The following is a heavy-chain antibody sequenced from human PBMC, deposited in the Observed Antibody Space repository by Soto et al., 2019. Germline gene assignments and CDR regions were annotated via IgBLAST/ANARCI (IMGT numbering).Heavy chain of an antibody. Sequence: QVQLVESGGGVVQPGRSLRLSCGASGFTFSNYAMHWVRQAPGKGLEWVAVRWSDGTKKYYAASVKGRFTTSRDNSTDTLYLQMNSLRAEDTAVYFCARDHRHYFGSGSYPFDYWGQGTLVTVSS. J-gene: IGHJ4*02. V-gene: IGHV3-33*08. CDR1: GFTFSNYA. CDR3: ARDHRHYFGSGSYPFDY. CDR2: RWSDGTKK. D-gene: IGHD3-10*01.